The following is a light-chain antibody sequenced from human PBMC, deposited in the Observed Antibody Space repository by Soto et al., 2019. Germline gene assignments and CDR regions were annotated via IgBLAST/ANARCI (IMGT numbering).Light chain of an antibody. V-gene: IGKV3-11*01. CDR3: QQRSNWLLT. CDR1: QSVSSY. Sequence: EIVLTQSPATLSLSPGERATLSCRASQSVSSYLAWYQQKPGQAPRLLIYDASHRATGIPARFSGSGSGTDFTLTISSLEPEDFAVYYCQQRSNWLLTFGGGNTVELK. CDR2: DAS. J-gene: IGKJ4*01.